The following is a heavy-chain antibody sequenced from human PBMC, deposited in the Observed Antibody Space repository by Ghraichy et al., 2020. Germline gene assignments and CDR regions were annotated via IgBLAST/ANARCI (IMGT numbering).Heavy chain of an antibody. CDR2: ISYDGSNK. D-gene: IGHD2-2*01. Sequence: GGSLRLSCAASGFTFSSYAMHWVRQAPGKGLEWVAVISYDGSNKYYADSVKGRFTISRDNSKNTLYLQMNSLRVEDTAVYYCARDSGRSVVPAAARGPDWFDPWGQGTLVTVSS. V-gene: IGHV3-30-3*01. CDR3: ARDSGRSVVPAAARGPDWFDP. CDR1: GFTFSSYA. J-gene: IGHJ5*02.